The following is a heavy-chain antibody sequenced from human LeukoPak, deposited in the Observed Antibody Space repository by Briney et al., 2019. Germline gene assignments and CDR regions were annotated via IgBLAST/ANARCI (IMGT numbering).Heavy chain of an antibody. CDR2: INHSGST. V-gene: IGHV4-34*01. J-gene: IGHJ5*02. CDR3: ARVSIAAAGTVFDP. D-gene: IGHD6-13*01. CDR1: GGSFSGYY. Sequence: PSETLSLTCAVYGGSFSGYYWSWIRQPPGKGLEWIGEINHSGSTNYNSSLKSRVTISVDTSKNQFSLKLSSVTAADTAVYYCARVSIAAAGTVFDPWGQGTLVTVSS.